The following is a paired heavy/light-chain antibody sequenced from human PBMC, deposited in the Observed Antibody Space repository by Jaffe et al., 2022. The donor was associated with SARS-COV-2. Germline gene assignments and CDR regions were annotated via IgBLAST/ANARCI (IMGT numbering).Heavy chain of an antibody. V-gene: IGHV3-30*03. J-gene: IGHJ4*02. D-gene: IGHD2-2*03. Sequence: QVQLVESGGGVVQPGRSLRLSCVVSGFTFSGHGMDWVRQAPGKGLEWVAVISNDGRSKYYADSVKGRFTISRDNSKNTLSLEMNSLRGEDTAVYYCACHDNGWIFGPLDYWGQGALVTVSS. CDR3: ACHDNGWIFGPLDY. CDR2: ISNDGRSK. CDR1: GFTFSGHG.
Light chain of an antibody. CDR2: GGS. CDR3: QQYGSSLLT. J-gene: IGKJ4*01. V-gene: IGKV3-20*01. Sequence: ENVLTQSPGTQSLSPGEGATLSCRASQNVRNNYLAWYQQKPGQAPRLLIYGGSSRTTGTPDRFSGSGSGTDFTLTISRLEPEDFAVYYCQQYGSSLLTFGGGTKVEIK. CDR1: QNVRNNY.